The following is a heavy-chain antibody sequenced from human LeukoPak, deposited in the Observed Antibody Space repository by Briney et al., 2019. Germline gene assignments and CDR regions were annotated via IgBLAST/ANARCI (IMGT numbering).Heavy chain of an antibody. V-gene: IGHV3-73*01. CDR3: TRRGDGDYGDY. D-gene: IGHD4-17*01. CDR2: IKSKANNCAT. CDR1: GFTFSGSA. J-gene: IGHJ4*02. Sequence: PGGSVRLYCAASGFTFSGSAMHWVRQASGKGLEWVGRIKSKANNCATASAASVKRRFTISTDDSENTAFLQMPSLKTEDTAVYYCTRRGDGDYGDYWGQGTLVTVSS.